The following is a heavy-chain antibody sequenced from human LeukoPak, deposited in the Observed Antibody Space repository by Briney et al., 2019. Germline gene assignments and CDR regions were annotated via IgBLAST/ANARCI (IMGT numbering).Heavy chain of an antibody. Sequence: SETLSLTCTVSGGSIRSYYWSWLRQPPGKGLEWIGYIYYSGSTNYNPSLKSRVTISVDTSKNQFSLKLTSVTAADTAVYYCARDTPLLWFGEGAFDIWGQGTMVTVSS. J-gene: IGHJ3*02. V-gene: IGHV4-59*01. D-gene: IGHD3-10*01. CDR1: GGSIRSYY. CDR3: ARDTPLLWFGEGAFDI. CDR2: IYYSGST.